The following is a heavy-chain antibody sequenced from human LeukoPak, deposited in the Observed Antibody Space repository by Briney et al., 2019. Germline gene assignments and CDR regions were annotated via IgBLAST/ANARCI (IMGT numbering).Heavy chain of an antibody. J-gene: IGHJ4*02. Sequence: GGSLRLSCAASGFTFSSYSMNWVRQAPGKGLEWVAFIRYDGSNKYYADSVKGRFTISRDNSKNTLYLQMNSLRAEDTAVYYCARSGLNRFDSWGQGTLVTVSS. V-gene: IGHV3-33*08. CDR1: GFTFSSYS. CDR2: IRYDGSNK. CDR3: ARSGLNRFDS. D-gene: IGHD2-15*01.